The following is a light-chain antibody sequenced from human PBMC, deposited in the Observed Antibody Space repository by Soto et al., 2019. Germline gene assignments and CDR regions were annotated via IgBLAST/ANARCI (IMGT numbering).Light chain of an antibody. J-gene: IGLJ2*01. V-gene: IGLV1-40*01. CDR1: SSNIGAGYE. CDR2: GST. Sequence: QSVLTQPPSVPGAPGQRVTISCTGSSSNIGAGYEVHWYQHLPGTAPKLLIYGSTDRPSGVPDRFSGSKSGTSASLAITGLQAEDETYYYCQSYDTGLSGSVFGGGTKVTVL. CDR3: QSYDTGLSGSV.